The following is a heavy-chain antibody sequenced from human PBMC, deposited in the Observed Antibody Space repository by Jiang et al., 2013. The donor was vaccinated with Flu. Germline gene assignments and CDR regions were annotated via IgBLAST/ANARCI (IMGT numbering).Heavy chain of an antibody. D-gene: IGHD1-26*01. V-gene: IGHV4-38-2*02. J-gene: IGHJ4*02. Sequence: VLLKPSETLSLICTVSGYSISSDYNWGWIRQPPGKGLECIGSITHSGTTFYNPSLRSRVTLSVDTSKNQFSLKLSSVTAADTAMYFCARVRTGSTFDSWGQGTLVTVSS. CDR3: ARVRTGSTFDS. CDR2: ITHSGTT. CDR1: GYSISSDYN.